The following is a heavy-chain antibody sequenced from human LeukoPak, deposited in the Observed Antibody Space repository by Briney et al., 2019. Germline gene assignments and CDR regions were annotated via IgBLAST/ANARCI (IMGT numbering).Heavy chain of an antibody. Sequence: SETLSLTCAVYGGSFSGYYWNWIRQPPGKGLEWIGEINHSGSTNYNPSLKSRVTISVDTSKNQFSLKLSSMTAADTAVYYCARHGSSWNSDYFDYWGQGTLATVSS. D-gene: IGHD6-13*01. CDR1: GGSFSGYY. CDR3: ARHGSSWNSDYFDY. CDR2: INHSGST. J-gene: IGHJ4*02. V-gene: IGHV4-34*01.